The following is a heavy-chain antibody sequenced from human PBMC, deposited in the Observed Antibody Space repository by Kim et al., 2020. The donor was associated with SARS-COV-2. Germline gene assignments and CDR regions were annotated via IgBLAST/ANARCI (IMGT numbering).Heavy chain of an antibody. Sequence: SGPTLVNPTQTLTLTCTFSGFSLRTRGMCVSWIRQPPGKALEWLARIDWDDDKYYNTSLKTRLTISKDTFKNQVVLTMTNMDPVDTATYYCARTSGKGYCTTMSCRRGGWFDPWGQGTLVTVSS. CDR1: GFSLRTRGMC. V-gene: IGHV2-70*11. D-gene: IGHD2-8*01. J-gene: IGHJ5*02. CDR3: ARTSGKGYCTTMSCRRGGWFDP. CDR2: IDWDDDK.